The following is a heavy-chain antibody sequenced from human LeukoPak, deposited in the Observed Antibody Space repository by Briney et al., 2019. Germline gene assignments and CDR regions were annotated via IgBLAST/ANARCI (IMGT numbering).Heavy chain of an antibody. Sequence: PGGSLRLSCAASGFTFSSYAMSWVRQAPGKGLEWVAVISYDGSNKYYADSVKGRFTISRDNSKNTLYLQMNSLRAEDTAVYYCAKDGRWFGELLPDYWGQGTLVTVSS. J-gene: IGHJ4*02. CDR1: GFTFSSYA. D-gene: IGHD3-10*01. CDR2: ISYDGSNK. CDR3: AKDGRWFGELLPDY. V-gene: IGHV3-30*18.